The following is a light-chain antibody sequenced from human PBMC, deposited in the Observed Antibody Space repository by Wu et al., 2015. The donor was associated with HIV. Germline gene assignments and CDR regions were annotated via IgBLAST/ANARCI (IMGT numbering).Light chain of an antibody. V-gene: IGKV1-39*01. CDR1: QNINNF. CDR2: AAS. J-gene: IGKJ5*01. Sequence: DILMTQSPSSLSASIGDRVTITCRASQNINNFLNWYQQKPGKAPTLLISAASHLQTGAPPRFSGSGSGTDFTLTISSLQPEDFATYFCQEASNSPPAFGQGTRVENK. CDR3: QEASNSPPA.